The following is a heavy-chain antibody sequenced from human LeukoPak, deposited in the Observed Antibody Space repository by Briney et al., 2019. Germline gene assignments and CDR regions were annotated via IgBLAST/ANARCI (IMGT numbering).Heavy chain of an antibody. CDR2: IYFSGNT. Sequence: SETLSLTCTVSGGSISSDYWNWIRQPPGKGLEWIGYIYFSGNTNYNPSLKSRVTISVDTSKSQFSLKMTSVTAADTAVYYCARETVGATLQGRAGAFDIWGQGTMVTVSS. D-gene: IGHD1-26*01. CDR1: GGSISSDY. J-gene: IGHJ3*02. CDR3: ARETVGATLQGRAGAFDI. V-gene: IGHV4-4*08.